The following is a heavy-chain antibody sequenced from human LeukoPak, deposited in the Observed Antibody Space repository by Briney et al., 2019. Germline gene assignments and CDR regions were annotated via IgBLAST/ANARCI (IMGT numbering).Heavy chain of an antibody. J-gene: IGHJ4*02. V-gene: IGHV4-39*01. CDR3: ARRNHFFDY. CDR1: GGSISCNSCY. D-gene: IGHD1-14*01. Sequence: SETLSLTCTVSGGSISCNSCYWGWIRQPPGKGLEWIASIYYSGSTYYNPSLKSRVTISVDTSKNQFSLRLRSVTAADTAIYYCARRNHFFDYWGQGTLVTVHS. CDR2: IYYSGST.